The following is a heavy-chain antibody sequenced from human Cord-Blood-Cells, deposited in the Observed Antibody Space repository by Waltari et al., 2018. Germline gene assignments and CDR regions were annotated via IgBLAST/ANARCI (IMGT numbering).Heavy chain of an antibody. CDR1: GFTVGRKR. CDR2: IYSGGST. CDR3: ARGWFGEFDY. V-gene: IGHV3-53*01. D-gene: IGHD3-10*01. J-gene: IGHJ4*02. Sequence: GQRVASGGGFIQTGGSRSLSCGGSGFTVGRKRMSWVRQAPGKGLEWVSVIYSGGSTYYADSVKGLFTISRDNSKDTLYLQMNSLRAEDTAMYYCARGWFGEFDYWGQGTLVTVSS.